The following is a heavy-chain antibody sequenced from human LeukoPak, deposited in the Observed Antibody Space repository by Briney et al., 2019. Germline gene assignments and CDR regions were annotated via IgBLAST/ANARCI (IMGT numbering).Heavy chain of an antibody. D-gene: IGHD6-13*01. CDR3: ARDPSSWYYYYIDV. CDR2: ISSSSSTI. Sequence: GGSLRLSCAASGFTFSSYSMIWVRQAPGKGLEWVSYISSSSSTIYYADSVKGRFTISRDNAKNSLYLQMNSLRAEDTAVYYCARDPSSWYYYYIDVWGKGTTVTVSS. CDR1: GFTFSSYS. J-gene: IGHJ6*03. V-gene: IGHV3-48*01.